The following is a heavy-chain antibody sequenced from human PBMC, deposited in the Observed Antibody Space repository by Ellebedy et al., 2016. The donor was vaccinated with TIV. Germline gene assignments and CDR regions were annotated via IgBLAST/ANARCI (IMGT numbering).Heavy chain of an antibody. CDR3: ASVGPGIPGVD. J-gene: IGHJ4*02. CDR1: GGSISSGNW. D-gene: IGHD6-13*01. CDR2: IYHSGNT. Sequence: MPSETLSLTCAVSGGSISSGNWWSWVRQPPGKGLEWIGEIYHSGNTHYNPSLKSRLTISVDKSKNQFSLRLSSVTAADTAIYYCASVGPGIPGVDWGQGTLVIVSS. V-gene: IGHV4-4*02.